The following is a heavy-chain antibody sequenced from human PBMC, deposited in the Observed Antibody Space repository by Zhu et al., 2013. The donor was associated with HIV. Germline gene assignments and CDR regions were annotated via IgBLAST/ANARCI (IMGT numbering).Heavy chain of an antibody. D-gene: IGHD1-7*01. CDR3: ARDHLELQDYYYYGMDV. V-gene: IGHV1-69*01. J-gene: IGHJ6*02. CDR1: GGTFSSYA. CDR2: IIPIFGTA. Sequence: QVQLVQSGAEVKKPGSSVKVSCKASGGTFSSYAISWVRQAPGQGLEWMGGIIPIFGTANYAQKFQGRVTITADESTSTAYMELSSLRSEDTAVYYCARDHLELQDYYYYGMDVWGQGTTVTVSS.